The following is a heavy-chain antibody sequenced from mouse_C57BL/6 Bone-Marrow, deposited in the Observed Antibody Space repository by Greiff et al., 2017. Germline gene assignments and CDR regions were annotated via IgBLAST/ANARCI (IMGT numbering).Heavy chain of an antibody. CDR1: GFTFSSYA. CDR2: ISDGGSYT. J-gene: IGHJ2*01. Sequence: EVHLVESGGGLVKPGGSLKLSCAASGFTFSSYAMSWVRQTPEKRLEWVATISDGGSYTYYPDNVKGRFTISRDNAKNNLYLPMSHLKSEDTAMYYCARWGRGLLRLYYFDYWGQGTTLTVSS. V-gene: IGHV5-4*01. D-gene: IGHD1-1*01. CDR3: ARWGRGLLRLYYFDY.